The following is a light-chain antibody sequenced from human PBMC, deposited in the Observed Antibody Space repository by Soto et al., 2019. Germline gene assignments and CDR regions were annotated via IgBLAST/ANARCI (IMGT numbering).Light chain of an antibody. CDR2: EVS. Sequence: QSALTQPASVSGSPGQSITISCTGTSSDIGGYTYVSWYQHHPGKAPKLIFYEVSNRPSGVSNRFSASKSGNTASLTISGLQPEDEADYYCSAYTSRSTVVFGGGTKVTVL. CDR3: SAYTSRSTVV. J-gene: IGLJ2*01. CDR1: SSDIGGYTY. V-gene: IGLV2-14*01.